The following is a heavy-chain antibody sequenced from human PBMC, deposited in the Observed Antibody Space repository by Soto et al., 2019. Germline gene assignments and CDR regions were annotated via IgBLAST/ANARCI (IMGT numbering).Heavy chain of an antibody. Sequence: PGESLKISCKGSGYSFTSYWIGWVRQMPGKGLEWMGIIYPGDSDTRYSPSFQGQVTISADKSISTAYLQWSSLKASDTAMYYCARHFYCSSTSCYDFDIWGQGTMVTVSS. CDR3: ARHFYCSSTSCYDFDI. CDR1: GYSFTSYW. D-gene: IGHD2-2*01. CDR2: IYPGDSDT. V-gene: IGHV5-51*01. J-gene: IGHJ3*02.